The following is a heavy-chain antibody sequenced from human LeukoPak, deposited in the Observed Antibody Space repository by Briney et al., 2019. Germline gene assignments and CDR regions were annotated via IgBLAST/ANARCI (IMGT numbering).Heavy chain of an antibody. CDR2: INHSGST. Sequence: SETLSLTCAVYGGSFSGYYWSWIRQPPGKGLEWIGEINHSGSTNYNPSLKSRVTISVDTSKNQFSLKLSSVTAADTAVYYCARGLLRYFDWPKGFDPWGQGTLVTVPS. CDR1: GGSFSGYY. V-gene: IGHV4-34*01. D-gene: IGHD3-9*01. J-gene: IGHJ5*02. CDR3: ARGLLRYFDWPKGFDP.